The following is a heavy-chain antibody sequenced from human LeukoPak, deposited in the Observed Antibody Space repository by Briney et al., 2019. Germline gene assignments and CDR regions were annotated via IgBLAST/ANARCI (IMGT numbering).Heavy chain of an antibody. J-gene: IGHJ4*02. CDR2: ISYDGRDK. V-gene: IGHV3-30*18. CDR3: AKDRNPIADYYFHI. CDR1: GFTFGTYA. Sequence: GGSLRLSCAASGFTFGTYAMHWVRQSPGKGLEWVAVISYDGRDKHHADSVKGRFTISRDNSKETLYLQMTSLRAEDTAVYYCAKDRNPIADYYFHIWGRGTPVTVSS. D-gene: IGHD1-14*01.